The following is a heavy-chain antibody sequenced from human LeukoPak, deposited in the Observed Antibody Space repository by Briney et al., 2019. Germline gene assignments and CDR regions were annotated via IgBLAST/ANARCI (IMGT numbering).Heavy chain of an antibody. CDR1: GFMFSTYS. CDR2: ISSSSGTI. J-gene: IGHJ6*03. Sequence: GSLRLSCAASGFMFSTYSMNWVRQAPGKGLEWVSYISSSSGTIYYAGSVKGRFTFSRDNAKNSLYLQMSSLRAEDTAVYYCARGATVWARMDVWGKGTTVTVSS. D-gene: IGHD4-17*01. CDR3: ARGATVWARMDV. V-gene: IGHV3-48*04.